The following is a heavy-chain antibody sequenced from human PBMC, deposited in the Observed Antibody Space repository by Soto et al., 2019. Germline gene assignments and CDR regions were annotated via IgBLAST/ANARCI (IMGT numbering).Heavy chain of an antibody. CDR2: IWYDGSNK. V-gene: IGHV3-33*01. Sequence: QVQLVESGGGVVQPGRSLRLSCAASGFTFSSYGMHWVRQAPGKGLEWVAVIWYDGSNKYYADSVKGRFTISRDNSKHTLYLQMNSLRAEDTAVYYCARDGQNCSSTSCYEREVYYYYYYMDVWGKGTTVTVSS. CDR1: GFTFSSYG. D-gene: IGHD2-2*01. J-gene: IGHJ6*03. CDR3: ARDGQNCSSTSCYEREVYYYYYYMDV.